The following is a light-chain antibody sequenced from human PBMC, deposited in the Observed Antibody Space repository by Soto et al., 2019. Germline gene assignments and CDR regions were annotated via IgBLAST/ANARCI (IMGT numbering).Light chain of an antibody. V-gene: IGKV1-5*03. CDR3: QQYNGYWT. Sequence: GDRVTITCRASQGISGSLAWYQQKPGKAPKLLIYEASNLKSGVPSRFSGSGSGTEYTLTISSLQPDDSASYYCQQYNGYWTFGQGTRLEIK. CDR1: QGISGS. J-gene: IGKJ1*01. CDR2: EAS.